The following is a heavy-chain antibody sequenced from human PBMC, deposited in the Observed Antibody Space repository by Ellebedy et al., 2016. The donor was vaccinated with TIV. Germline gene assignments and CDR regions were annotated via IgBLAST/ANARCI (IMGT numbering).Heavy chain of an antibody. Sequence: GESLKISCAASGFTFSSYAMSWVRQAPGKGLEWVSAISGSGGSTYYADSVKGRFTISRDNAKNSLSLQMNSLRAEDTAVYYCARESGYAYGDWGQGTLVTVSS. D-gene: IGHD5-18*01. J-gene: IGHJ4*02. CDR3: ARESGYAYGD. CDR2: ISGSGGST. V-gene: IGHV3-23*01. CDR1: GFTFSSYA.